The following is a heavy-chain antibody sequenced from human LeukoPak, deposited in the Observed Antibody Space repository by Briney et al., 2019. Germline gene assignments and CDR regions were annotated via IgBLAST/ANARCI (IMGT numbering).Heavy chain of an antibody. J-gene: IGHJ4*02. CDR3: ARAANYYDSSGYPH. V-gene: IGHV3-53*01. CDR2: IYSGGST. Sequence: GGSLRLSCAASGFTVSGNYMSWVRQAPGKGLEWVSVIYSGGSTYYADSVKGRFTISRDNSKNTLYLQMNSLRAEDTAVYYCARAANYYDSSGYPHWGQGTLVTVSS. CDR1: GFTVSGNY. D-gene: IGHD3-22*01.